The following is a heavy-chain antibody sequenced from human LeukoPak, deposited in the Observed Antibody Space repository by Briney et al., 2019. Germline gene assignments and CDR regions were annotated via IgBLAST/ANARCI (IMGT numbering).Heavy chain of an antibody. V-gene: IGHV4-4*07. J-gene: IGHJ4*02. Sequence: SETLSLTCSVSGGSISSYYWSWIRQPAGKGLEWIGRIYTSGSTNYNPSLKSRVTMSVDTSKNQFSLRLSSVTAADTAVYYCARSPRDENLFDYWGQGTLFTVSS. CDR3: ARSPRDENLFDY. D-gene: IGHD5-24*01. CDR1: GGSISSYY. CDR2: IYTSGST.